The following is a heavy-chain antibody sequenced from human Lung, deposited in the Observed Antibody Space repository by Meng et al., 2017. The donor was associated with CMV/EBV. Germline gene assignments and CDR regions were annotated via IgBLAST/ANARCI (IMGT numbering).Heavy chain of an antibody. CDR3: ARERRMGGSYFGLDY. CDR1: GFTFSSYA. J-gene: IGHJ4*02. Sequence: GGSXRLXXAASGFTFSSYAMHWVRQAPGKGLEWVAVISYDGSNKYYADSVKGRFTISRDNSKNTLYLQMNSLRAEDTAVYYCARERRMGGSYFGLDYWGQGTXVTVSS. D-gene: IGHD1-26*01. CDR2: ISYDGSNK. V-gene: IGHV3-30*04.